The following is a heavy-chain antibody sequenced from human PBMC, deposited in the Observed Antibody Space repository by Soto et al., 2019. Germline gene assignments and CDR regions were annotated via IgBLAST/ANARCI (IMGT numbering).Heavy chain of an antibody. CDR3: ARAARRYFYYGMDX. V-gene: IGHV2-70*01. CDR1: GFSLSTGGES. J-gene: IGHJ6*02. D-gene: IGHD6-6*01. CDR2: INWNGDK. Sequence: SGPTLVNPTQTLTLTCAFSGFSLSTGGESVSWIRQPPGKALEWLGLINWNGDKYYNTSLKTRLTISKDTSTSQVVLTMTNMDPVDTATYYCARAARRYFYYGMDXWGQGTTVTVSS.